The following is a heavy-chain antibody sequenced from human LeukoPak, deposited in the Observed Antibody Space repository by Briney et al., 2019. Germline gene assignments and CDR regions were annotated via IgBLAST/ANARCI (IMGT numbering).Heavy chain of an antibody. Sequence: ASVKVSCKASGYTFTGYYMHWVRQAPGHVLEWMGWINPNTGGTNYAQKFQARVTMTRDTTISTAYMELSRLTSDDTAVYYCASYPRYSSSPPFDYWGQGTLVTVSS. CDR3: ASYPRYSSSPPFDY. D-gene: IGHD6-6*01. CDR2: INPNTGGT. J-gene: IGHJ4*02. V-gene: IGHV1-2*02. CDR1: GYTFTGYY.